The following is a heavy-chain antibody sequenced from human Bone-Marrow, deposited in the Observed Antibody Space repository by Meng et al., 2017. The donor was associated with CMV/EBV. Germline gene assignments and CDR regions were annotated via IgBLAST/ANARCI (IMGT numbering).Heavy chain of an antibody. Sequence: GESLKISCAASGFTFSSYEMNWVRQAPGKGPEWVAFIRYDGSNKYYADSVKGRFTISRDNSKNTLYLQMNSLRAEDTAVYYCAKDTNVLRYFDWLLSPDGTLDYWGQGTLVTVSS. D-gene: IGHD3-9*01. CDR1: GFTFSSYE. J-gene: IGHJ4*02. CDR3: AKDTNVLRYFDWLLSPDGTLDY. CDR2: IRYDGSNK. V-gene: IGHV3-30*02.